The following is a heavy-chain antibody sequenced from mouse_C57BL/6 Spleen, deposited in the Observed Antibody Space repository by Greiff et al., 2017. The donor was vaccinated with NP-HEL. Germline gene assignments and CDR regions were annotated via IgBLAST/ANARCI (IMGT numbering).Heavy chain of an antibody. CDR2: ISNLAYSI. J-gene: IGHJ2*01. V-gene: IGHV5-15*01. D-gene: IGHD4-1*01. Sequence: EVKLMESGGGLVQPGGSLKLSCAASGFTFSDYGMAWVRQAPRKGPEWVAFISNLAYSIYYADTVTGRFTISRENAKNTLYLEMSSLRAEDTAMYYCARQGGTGTLFDYWGQGTTLTVSS. CDR1: GFTFSDYG. CDR3: ARQGGTGTLFDY.